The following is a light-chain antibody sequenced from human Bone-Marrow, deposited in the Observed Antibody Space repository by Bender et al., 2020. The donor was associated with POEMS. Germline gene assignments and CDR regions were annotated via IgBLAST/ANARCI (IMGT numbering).Light chain of an antibody. CDR3: AAWDNGPNGPV. Sequence: QSVLTQPPSASGTPGQSVIISCSGTDSNFGGNNVNWYQHLPGTAPRLVVYSNYQRPSGVPARFSGSKSGTSASLAISGLRSDDEADYYCAAWDNGPNGPVLGGGTKLTVL. J-gene: IGLJ3*02. CDR1: DSNFGGNN. V-gene: IGLV1-44*01. CDR2: SNY.